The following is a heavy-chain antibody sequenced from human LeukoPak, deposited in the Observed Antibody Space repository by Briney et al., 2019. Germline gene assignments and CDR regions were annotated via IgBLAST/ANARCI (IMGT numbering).Heavy chain of an antibody. CDR3: ARDPEPYYYDSSDLYAFDI. CDR2: VYYSGTT. Sequence: SETLSLTCTVSGASISTIISYWGWIRQTPGKGLEWIGSVYYSGTTYYNPSLESRVTISIDTSKNQFSVKLTSVTAADTAVYYCARDPEPYYYDSSDLYAFDIWGQGTMVTVSS. V-gene: IGHV4-39*07. CDR1: GASISTIISY. J-gene: IGHJ3*02. D-gene: IGHD3-22*01.